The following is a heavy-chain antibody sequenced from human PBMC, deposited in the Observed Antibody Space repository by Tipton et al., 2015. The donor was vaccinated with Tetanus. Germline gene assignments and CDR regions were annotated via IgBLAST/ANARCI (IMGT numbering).Heavy chain of an antibody. CDR3: ARHHPLLWFGELLSALDY. V-gene: IGHV4-59*08. CDR1: GGSISSYY. CDR2: IYYSGST. J-gene: IGHJ4*02. Sequence: TLSLTCTVSGGSISSYYWSWIRQPPGKGLEWIGYIYYSGSTNYNPSLKGRVTISVDTSKNQFSLKLSSVTAADTAVYYCARHHPLLWFGELLSALDYWGQGTLVTVSS. D-gene: IGHD3-10*01.